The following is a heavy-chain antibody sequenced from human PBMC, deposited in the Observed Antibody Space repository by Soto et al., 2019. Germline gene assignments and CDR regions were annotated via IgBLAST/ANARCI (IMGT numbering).Heavy chain of an antibody. CDR2: INAGNGNT. V-gene: IGHV1-3*01. CDR3: PRDFPPFFLWSSYYSMDV. CDR1: GYTFTSYA. J-gene: IGHJ6*03. Sequence: ASVKVSCKASGYTFTSYAMHWVRQAPGQRLEWMGWINAGNGNTKYSQKFQGRGTITRATPARPAYLELPSLTSADTPVHYCPRDFPPFFLWSSYYSMDVWGKGTTVTLSS. D-gene: IGHD2-21*01.